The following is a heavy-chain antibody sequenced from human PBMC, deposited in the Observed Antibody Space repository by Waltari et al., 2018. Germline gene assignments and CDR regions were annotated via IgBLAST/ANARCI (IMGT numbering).Heavy chain of an antibody. D-gene: IGHD3-3*01. J-gene: IGHJ4*02. CDR1: GFFFSNSG. CDR2: IHYDGSNT. Sequence: VQLVASGGGVVQPGGSLRLSCPASGFFFSNSGMHWVRQAPGKGLEWVAFIHYDGSNTSFADSVKGRFTSSRDNSKNTMYLQMNSLRAEDTAIYFCAKESWSGILDHWGQGTLVTVSS. CDR3: AKESWSGILDH. V-gene: IGHV3-30*02.